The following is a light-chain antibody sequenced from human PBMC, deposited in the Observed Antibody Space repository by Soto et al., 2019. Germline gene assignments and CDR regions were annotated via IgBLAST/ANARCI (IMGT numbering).Light chain of an antibody. CDR3: QSYDSSLSVV. J-gene: IGLJ2*01. CDR1: SSNIGGGYD. Sequence: QAVVTQPPSVSGAPGQRVTISCTGSSSNIGGGYDVHWYQQLPGTAPKLLIYANSNRPSGVPDRFSGSKSGTSASLAITGLQAEDEADYYCQSYDSSLSVVFGGGTKLTVL. V-gene: IGLV1-40*01. CDR2: ANS.